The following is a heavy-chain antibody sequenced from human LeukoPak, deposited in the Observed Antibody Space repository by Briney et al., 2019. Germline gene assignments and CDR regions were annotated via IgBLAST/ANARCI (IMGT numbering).Heavy chain of an antibody. J-gene: IGHJ4*02. V-gene: IGHV3-48*03. CDR2: ISSSGSTI. Sequence: GGSLRLSCAASGFTFSSYEMNWVRQAPGKGLEWVSYISSSGSTIYYADSVKGRFTISRDNAKNSLYLQMNSLRAEDTAVYYCARGDYGSGSFEFDYWGQGTLVTVSS. CDR1: GFTFSSYE. D-gene: IGHD3-10*01. CDR3: ARGDYGSGSFEFDY.